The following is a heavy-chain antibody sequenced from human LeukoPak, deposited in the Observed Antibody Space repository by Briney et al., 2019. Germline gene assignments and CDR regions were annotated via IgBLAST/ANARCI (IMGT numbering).Heavy chain of an antibody. CDR1: GGTFSSYA. J-gene: IGHJ6*02. CDR3: ARGVPQGIYYYYYYGMDV. Sequence: SVKVSCKASGGTFSSYAISWVRQAPGQGLEWMGGIIPIFGTANYAQKFQGRATITADESTSTAYMELSSLRSEDTAVYYCARGVPQGIYYYYYYGMDVWGQGTTVTVSS. V-gene: IGHV1-69*13. D-gene: IGHD2/OR15-2a*01. CDR2: IIPIFGTA.